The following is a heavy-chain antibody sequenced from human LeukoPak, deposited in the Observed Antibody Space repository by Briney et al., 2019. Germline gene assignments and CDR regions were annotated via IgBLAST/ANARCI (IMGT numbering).Heavy chain of an antibody. Sequence: PGGSLRLSCAASGFTFSSYEMNWVRQAPGKGLEWVSYISSGGSTIYYADSVKGRFTISRDNAKNSLYLQMNSLRAEDTAVYYCARDEGYSSGWYSSNWGQGTLVTVSS. CDR3: ARDEGYSSGWYSSN. CDR2: ISSGGSTI. CDR1: GFTFSSYE. D-gene: IGHD6-13*01. V-gene: IGHV3-48*03. J-gene: IGHJ4*02.